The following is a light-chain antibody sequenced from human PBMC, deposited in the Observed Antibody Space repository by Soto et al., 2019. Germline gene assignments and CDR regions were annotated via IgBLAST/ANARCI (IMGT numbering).Light chain of an antibody. J-gene: IGKJ3*01. V-gene: IGKV1-39*01. CDR1: QSISTF. Sequence: DIQMTQTPSSLSAPVGDRVTITCRASQSISTFLNWYQQKPGKAPQLLIYGASRLQSGVPSRFSGSGSGTDFPLTISSLQPEDFAAYYCQQGYSAPFTFGPWTQVDGK. CDR3: QQGYSAPFT. CDR2: GAS.